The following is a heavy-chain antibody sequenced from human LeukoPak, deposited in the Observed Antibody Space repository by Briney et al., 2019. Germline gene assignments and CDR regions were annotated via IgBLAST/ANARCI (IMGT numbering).Heavy chain of an antibody. CDR3: ARSSLTLVRGVRTVDY. J-gene: IGHJ4*02. Sequence: PSGTLSLTCAVSGGSISTTNWWNWVRQPPGKGLEWIGSIYYSGSTYYNPSLKSRVTISVDTSKNQFSLKLSSATAADTAVYYCARSSLTLVRGVRTVDYWGQGTPVTVSS. V-gene: IGHV4-4*02. D-gene: IGHD3-10*01. CDR2: IYYSGST. CDR1: GGSISTTNW.